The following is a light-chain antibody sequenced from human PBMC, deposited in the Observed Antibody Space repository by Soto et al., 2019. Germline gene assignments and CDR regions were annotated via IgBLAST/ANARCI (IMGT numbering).Light chain of an antibody. CDR1: SSNIGAGYN. J-gene: IGLJ3*02. Sequence: QTVVTQPPSVSGAPGQRVTISCTGSSSNIGAGYNVHWYQQVPGTAPKLLIYGDSNRPSGVPDRFSGSKSGTSASLAITGLQAADEADYYCQSYDSSLSGWLFGGGTKLTVL. V-gene: IGLV1-40*01. CDR3: QSYDSSLSGWL. CDR2: GDS.